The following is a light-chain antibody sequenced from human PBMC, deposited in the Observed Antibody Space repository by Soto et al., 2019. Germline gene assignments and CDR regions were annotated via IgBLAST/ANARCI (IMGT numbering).Light chain of an antibody. CDR3: QQYGSSPRT. Sequence: EIVLTQSPGTLSLSPGGRATLWCGPSQSVSSSYLAWYQQKPGQAPRLLIYGASSRATGIPDRFSGSGSGTDFTLTISRLEPEDFAVYYCQQYGSSPRTFGQGTKVDIK. V-gene: IGKV3-20*01. CDR1: QSVSSSY. J-gene: IGKJ1*01. CDR2: GAS.